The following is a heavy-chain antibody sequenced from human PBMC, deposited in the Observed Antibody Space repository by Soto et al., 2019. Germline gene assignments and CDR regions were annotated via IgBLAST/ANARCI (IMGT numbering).Heavy chain of an antibody. J-gene: IGHJ3*02. CDR1: GYTFTGYY. CDR3: ARDGSGGGEDDAFDI. CDR2: INPNSGGT. Sequence: ASVKVSCKASGYTFTGYYMHWVRQAPGQGLEWMGWINPNSGGTNYAQKFQGWVTMTRDTSISTAYMELSRLRSDDTAVYYCARDGSGGGEDDAFDIWGQGSMVTVSS. V-gene: IGHV1-2*04. D-gene: IGHD2-15*01.